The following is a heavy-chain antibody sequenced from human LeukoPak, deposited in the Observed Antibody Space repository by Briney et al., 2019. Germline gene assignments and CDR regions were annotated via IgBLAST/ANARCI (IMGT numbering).Heavy chain of an antibody. D-gene: IGHD6-13*01. J-gene: IGHJ4*02. Sequence: SETLSLTCTVSGGSISSGDYYWSWIRQPPGKGLEWIGYIYYSGSTYYNPSLKSRVTISVDTSKNQFSLKLSSVTAADTAVYYCAGVSGQQLYFYWGQGTLVTVSS. CDR3: AGVSGQQLYFY. V-gene: IGHV4-30-4*08. CDR2: IYYSGST. CDR1: GGSISSGDYY.